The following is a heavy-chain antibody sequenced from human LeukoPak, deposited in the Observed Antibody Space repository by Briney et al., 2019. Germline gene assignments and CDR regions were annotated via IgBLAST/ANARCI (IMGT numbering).Heavy chain of an antibody. J-gene: IGHJ3*01. D-gene: IGHD3-22*01. CDR3: ARIPYYYDSTVPRWAFDV. Sequence: SETLSLTCAVYNGSFSGDHWSWNYWTWIRQPPGKGLEWIGEINHSGSTNYNPSLKSRVTISLDTPNNQFSLRLSSVTAADTAVYYCARIPYYYDSTVPRWAFDVWDQGTMVTVSS. CDR2: INHSGST. CDR1: NGSFSGDH. V-gene: IGHV4-34*01.